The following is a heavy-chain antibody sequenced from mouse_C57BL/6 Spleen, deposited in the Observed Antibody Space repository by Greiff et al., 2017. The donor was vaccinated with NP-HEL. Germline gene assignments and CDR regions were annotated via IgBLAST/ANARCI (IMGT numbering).Heavy chain of an antibody. CDR2: IHPSDSDT. D-gene: IGHD1-1*01. Sequence: QVQLKQPGAELVKPGASVKVSCKASGYTFTSYWMHWVKQRPGQGLEWIGRIHPSDSDTNYNQKFKGKATLTVDKSSSTAYMQLSSLTSEDSAVYYCAMTTVENAMDYWGQGTSVTVSS. CDR1: GYTFTSYW. CDR3: AMTTVENAMDY. J-gene: IGHJ4*01. V-gene: IGHV1-74*01.